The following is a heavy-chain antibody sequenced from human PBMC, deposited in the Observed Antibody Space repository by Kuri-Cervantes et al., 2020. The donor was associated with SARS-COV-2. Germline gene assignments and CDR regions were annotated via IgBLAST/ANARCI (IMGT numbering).Heavy chain of an antibody. CDR1: GGSISSGDYY. CDR3: ARGVGGGETFDF. V-gene: IGHV4-30-4*08. J-gene: IGHJ4*02. D-gene: IGHD3-16*01. CDR2: IYYSGST. Sequence: SETLSLTCTVSGGSISSGDYYWSWIRQPPGKGLEWIGYIYYSGSTYHNPSLKSRVTISVDTSKNQFSLKLRSVTAADTAMYYCARGVGGGETFDFWGQGTLVTVSS.